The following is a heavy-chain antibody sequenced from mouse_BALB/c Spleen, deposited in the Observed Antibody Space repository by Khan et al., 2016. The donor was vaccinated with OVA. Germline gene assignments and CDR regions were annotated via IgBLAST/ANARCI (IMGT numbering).Heavy chain of an antibody. D-gene: IGHD1-1*01. J-gene: IGHJ4*01. CDR1: DYTFTSYW. V-gene: IGHV1S41*01. Sequence: DLVKPGASVKLSCKASDYTFTSYWINRIKQRPGQGLEWIGRIVPGSGSTSYGKMFKAKTILTVDTSSRTAYIQVFTLSSEDSVVYFCARSNYYGSGLYAMDYWGQGTSVTVSS. CDR3: ARSNYYGSGLYAMDY. CDR2: IVPGSGST.